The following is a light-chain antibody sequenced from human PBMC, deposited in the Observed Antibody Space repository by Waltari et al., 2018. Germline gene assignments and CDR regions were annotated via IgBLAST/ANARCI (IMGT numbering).Light chain of an antibody. J-gene: IGLJ1*01. CDR2: DDG. CDR1: KIGSKN. CDR3: QVWDSGSDHYV. Sequence: SYVLTQPPSVSVAPGQTARITCDGNKIGSKNVHWYQQKPGQAPVLVVYDDGDRPSGIPERFSGSNSGNTATLTISRVDAVDEADYYCQVWDSGSDHYVFGTVTKVTVL. V-gene: IGLV3-21*02.